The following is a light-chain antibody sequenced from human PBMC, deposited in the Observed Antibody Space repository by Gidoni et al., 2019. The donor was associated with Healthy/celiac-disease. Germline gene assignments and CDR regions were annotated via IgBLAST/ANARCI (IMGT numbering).Light chain of an antibody. CDR1: QSVSSSY. CDR3: QQYGSSLLT. Sequence: DIVLTPSPCTLSLSPGERATLSCRASQSVSSSYLAWYQQKPGQAPMLLIYGASSRATGIPDRFSGSGSGTDFTLTISRLEPEDFAVYYCQQYGSSLLTFXPXTKVDIK. V-gene: IGKV3-20*01. J-gene: IGKJ3*01. CDR2: GAS.